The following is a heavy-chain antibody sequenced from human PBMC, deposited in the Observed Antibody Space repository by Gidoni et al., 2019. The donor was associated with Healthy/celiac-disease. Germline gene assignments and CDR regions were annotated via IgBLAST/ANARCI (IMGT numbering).Heavy chain of an antibody. CDR3: ARGRSRMDV. D-gene: IGHD1-26*01. Sequence: QVQLQESGPGLVKPSETLSLTCTVSGGSISSYYWSWIRQPPGKGLEWIGYIYYSGSTNYNPSLKSRVTISVDTSKNQFSLKLSSVTAADTAVYYCARGRSRMDVWGQGTTVTVSS. CDR1: GGSISSYY. J-gene: IGHJ6*02. CDR2: IYYSGST. V-gene: IGHV4-59*01.